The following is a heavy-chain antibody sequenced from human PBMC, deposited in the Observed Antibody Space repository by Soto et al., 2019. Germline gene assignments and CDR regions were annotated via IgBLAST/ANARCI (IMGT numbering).Heavy chain of an antibody. J-gene: IGHJ6*02. V-gene: IGHV3-33*01. CDR1: GFTFSSYG. CDR3: ARTRTVKAGAYFYGMDV. D-gene: IGHD4-17*01. CDR2: IYYDGSNK. Sequence: PGGSLRLSCAASGFTFSSYGMHWVRQAPGKGLEWVAVIYYDGSNKYYADSVKGRFTISRDNSKNTLYLQMNSLRAEDTAVYYCARTRTVKAGAYFYGMDVWGQGTTVTVSS.